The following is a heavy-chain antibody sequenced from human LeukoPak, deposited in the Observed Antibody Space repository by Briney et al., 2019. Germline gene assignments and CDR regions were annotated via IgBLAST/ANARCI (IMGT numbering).Heavy chain of an antibody. V-gene: IGHV3-23*01. CDR1: GFTFSSYA. J-gene: IGHJ4*02. Sequence: GGSLRLSCAASGFTFSSYAMSWVRQAPGKGLEWVSAISGSGGSTYYADSVKGRFTISRDNSKNTLYLQMNSLRAEDTAAYYCAKPLSYYYDSSGFDYWSQGTLVTVSS. CDR2: ISGSGGST. CDR3: AKPLSYYYDSSGFDY. D-gene: IGHD3-22*01.